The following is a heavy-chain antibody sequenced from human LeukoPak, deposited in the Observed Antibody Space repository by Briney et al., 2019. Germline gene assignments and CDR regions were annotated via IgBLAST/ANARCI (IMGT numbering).Heavy chain of an antibody. D-gene: IGHD2-2*01. CDR3: AKGGPAASFDY. Sequence: GVSLRLSCAASGFTFGTYAVSWVRQAPGKGLAWVSSISGSGGSTYYADSVKGRFTISRDNSKNTLYLQMSSLRPEDTAVYYCAKGGPAASFDYWGLGTLVTVSS. J-gene: IGHJ4*02. V-gene: IGHV3-23*01. CDR1: GFTFGTYA. CDR2: ISGSGGST.